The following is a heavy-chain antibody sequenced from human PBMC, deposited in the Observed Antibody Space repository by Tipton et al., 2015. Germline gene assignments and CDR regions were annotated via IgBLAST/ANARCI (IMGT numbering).Heavy chain of an antibody. Sequence: TLSLTCAVYGGSFSGYYWNWIRQPPGKGLEWIGEINHSGRPNYTPSLKSRVTISVDTSKHQFSLKLSSVTAADTAVYYCAREQDSDGSEYDSSGLCGFDPWGQGTLVTVSS. CDR3: AREQDSDGSEYDSSGLCGFDP. CDR1: GGSFSGYY. J-gene: IGHJ5*02. D-gene: IGHD3-22*01. CDR2: INHSGRP. V-gene: IGHV4-34*01.